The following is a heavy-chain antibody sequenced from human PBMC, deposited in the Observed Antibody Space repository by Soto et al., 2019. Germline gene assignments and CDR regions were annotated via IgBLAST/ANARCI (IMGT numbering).Heavy chain of an antibody. D-gene: IGHD3-3*01. CDR2: IYSGGST. CDR3: ARIYYEFWSGYFDY. CDR1: GFTVSSNY. J-gene: IGHJ4*02. Sequence: GGSLRLSCAASGFTVSSNYMSWVRQAPGKGLEWVSVIYSGGSTYYADSVKGRFTISRHNSKNTLYLQMNSLRAEDTAVYYCARIYYEFWSGYFDYWGQGTLVTVSS. V-gene: IGHV3-66*01.